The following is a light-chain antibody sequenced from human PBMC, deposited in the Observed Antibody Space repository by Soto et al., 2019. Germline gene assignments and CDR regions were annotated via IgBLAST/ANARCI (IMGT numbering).Light chain of an antibody. V-gene: IGKV1-39*01. J-gene: IGKJ4*01. CDR3: QQSYNTPRT. CDR1: QSIAKY. Sequence: DIQMTQSPSSLSASVGDSITITCRAAQSIAKYLNWYQQRPGKAPKLMIYAASSLQSGVPSRFSGSGSGTDFTLTISSLQPEDFATYYCQQSYNTPRTFGGGTEVEIK. CDR2: AAS.